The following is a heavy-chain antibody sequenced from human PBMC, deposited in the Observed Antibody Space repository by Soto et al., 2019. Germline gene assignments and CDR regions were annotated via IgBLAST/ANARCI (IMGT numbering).Heavy chain of an antibody. CDR1: GGSISSYY. V-gene: IGHV4-59*01. Sequence: QVQLQESGPGLVKPSETLSLTCTVSGGSISSYYWSWIRQPPGKGLEWIGYIYYSGSTNYNPSLKSRVTISVDTSKNQFSLKLSSVTAADTAMYYCASLVSSGYDWNYYYGMDVWGQGTTVTVSS. D-gene: IGHD5-12*01. CDR2: IYYSGST. CDR3: ASLVSSGYDWNYYYGMDV. J-gene: IGHJ6*02.